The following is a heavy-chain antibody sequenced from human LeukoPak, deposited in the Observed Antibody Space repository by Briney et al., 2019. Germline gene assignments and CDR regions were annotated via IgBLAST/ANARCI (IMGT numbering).Heavy chain of an antibody. CDR2: IYYSGST. D-gene: IGHD2-8*01. J-gene: IGHJ4*02. Sequence: PSETLSLTRTVSGGSISSSSYYCGWIRQPPGKGLEWVGRIYYSGSTYYNPSLQGRVTTSVDTSQNQFCLTLSSVTAADTAVYYCARHCTNGVCLFFGYWGQGTLVTVSS. V-gene: IGHV4-39*01. CDR1: GGSISSSSYY. CDR3: ARHCTNGVCLFFGY.